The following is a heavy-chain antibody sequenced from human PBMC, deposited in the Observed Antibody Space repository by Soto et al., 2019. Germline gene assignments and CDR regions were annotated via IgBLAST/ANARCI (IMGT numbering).Heavy chain of an antibody. CDR3: ARESQEWLIQGGNVQY. V-gene: IGHV3-23*01. Sequence: EVQLLESGGGLVQPGGSLRLSCAASGFTFSSFAMSWVRQAPGKGLEWVSGVSGNGAVSYYADSVKGRFTISRDNSKNTLYLKMNSLRAEDTAVYYCARESQEWLIQGGNVQYWGQGTLFTVPS. CDR2: VSGNGAVS. D-gene: IGHD6-19*01. J-gene: IGHJ1*01. CDR1: GFTFSSFA.